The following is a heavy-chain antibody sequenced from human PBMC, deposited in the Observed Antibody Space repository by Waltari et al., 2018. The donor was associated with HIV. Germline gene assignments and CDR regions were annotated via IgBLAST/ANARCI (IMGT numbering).Heavy chain of an antibody. V-gene: IGHV1-46*01. D-gene: IGHD3-3*02. J-gene: IGHJ1*01. Sequence: QVQLVQSGAEVKKPGASVKVSCKASGYNFAGYFMHWVRQAAGQGPEWLGIVDPSRGKTVYAQQFRGRITMTGDPPTTTVYMELSNLRSEDTAVYYCARASFEKPFQYWGQGTPVTVTS. CDR2: VDPSRGKT. CDR1: GYNFAGYF. CDR3: ARASFEKPFQY.